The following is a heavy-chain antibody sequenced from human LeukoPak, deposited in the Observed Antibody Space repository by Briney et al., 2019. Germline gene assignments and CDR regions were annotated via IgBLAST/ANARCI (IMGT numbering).Heavy chain of an antibody. J-gene: IGHJ6*02. CDR1: GGSISSGGYS. V-gene: IGHV4-30-2*01. D-gene: IGHD2-15*01. Sequence: SQTLSLTGAVSGGSISSGGYSWSWIRQPPGKGLEWIGYIYHSGSTYYNPSLKSRVTISVDRSKNQFSLRLGSVTAADTAVYYCACSSGYYYGMDVWAKGPRSPSP. CDR2: IYHSGST. CDR3: ACSSGYYYGMDV.